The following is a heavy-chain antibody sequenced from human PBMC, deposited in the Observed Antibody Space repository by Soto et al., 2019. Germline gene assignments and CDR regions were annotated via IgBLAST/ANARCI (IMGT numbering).Heavy chain of an antibody. CDR3: TTDWFSDYGDYGDAFDI. Sequence: SLRLSCAASGFTFSNAWMSWVRQAPGKGLEWVGRIKSKTDGGTTDYAAPVKGRFTISRDDSKNTLYLQMNSLKTEDTAVYYCTTDWFSDYGDYGDAFDIWGQGTMVTVSS. V-gene: IGHV3-15*01. CDR2: IKSKTDGGTT. J-gene: IGHJ3*02. D-gene: IGHD4-17*01. CDR1: GFTFSNAW.